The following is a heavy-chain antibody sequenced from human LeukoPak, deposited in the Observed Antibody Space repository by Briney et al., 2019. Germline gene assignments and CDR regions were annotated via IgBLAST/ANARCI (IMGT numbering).Heavy chain of an antibody. CDR3: ARYGSGSRRFDP. J-gene: IGHJ5*02. CDR1: GGSISSGDYY. D-gene: IGHD3-10*01. CDR2: IHYSGST. Sequence: SETLSLTCTVSGGSISSGDYYWSWIRQPPGKSLEWIGYIHYSGSTYYNPSLRSRVTMSVDTSKNQFSLKLSSVTAADTAVYYCARYGSGSRRFDPWGQGTLVTVSS. V-gene: IGHV4-30-4*01.